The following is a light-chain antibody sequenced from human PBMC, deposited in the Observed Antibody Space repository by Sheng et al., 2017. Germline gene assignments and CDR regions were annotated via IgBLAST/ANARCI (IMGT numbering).Light chain of an antibody. Sequence: QSKLTQPPSVSGAPGLRVTISCTGSRSNIEAGYDVHWYQHLPGAVPKLLIYGNNNRPSGVPDRFSGSKSGTSASLAIAGLQADDEADYYCQSFDSSLNGLVFGGGTRLTV. CDR2: GNN. J-gene: IGLJ3*02. CDR3: QSFDSSLNGLV. CDR1: RSNIEAGYD. V-gene: IGLV1-40*01.